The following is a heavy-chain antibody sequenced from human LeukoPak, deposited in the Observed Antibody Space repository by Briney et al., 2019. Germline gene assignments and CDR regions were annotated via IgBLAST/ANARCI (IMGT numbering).Heavy chain of an antibody. CDR1: GFTFDDYG. D-gene: IGHD6-13*01. CDR3: ARDDSSSWDFDY. V-gene: IGHV3-20*04. J-gene: IGHJ4*02. Sequence: PGGSLRLSCAASGFTFDDYGMSWVRQAPGKGLEWVSGINWNGGSTGYADSVKGRFTISRDNAKNSLYLQMNSQRAEDTALYYCARDDSSSWDFDYWGQGTLVTVSS. CDR2: INWNGGST.